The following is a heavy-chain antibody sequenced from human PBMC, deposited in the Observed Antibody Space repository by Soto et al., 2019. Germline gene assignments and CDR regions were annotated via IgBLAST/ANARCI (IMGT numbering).Heavy chain of an antibody. CDR3: AKSQGSANFDY. CDR1: GYTFTNYA. Sequence: ASVKVSCKASGYTFTNYAMHWVRQAPGQGLEWMGWITAGNGNTKYSQKFQDRVTITRDTSASTAFVELSSLSSEDTAVYYCAKSQGSANFDYWGKGTVVTVSS. J-gene: IGHJ4*02. CDR2: ITAGNGNT. V-gene: IGHV1-3*01.